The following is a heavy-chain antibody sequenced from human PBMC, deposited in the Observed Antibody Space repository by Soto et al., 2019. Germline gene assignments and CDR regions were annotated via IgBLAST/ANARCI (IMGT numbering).Heavy chain of an antibody. Sequence: ETLSLTCTVSGGSISSYYWSWIRQPPGKGLEWIGYIYYSGSTNYNPSLKSRVTISVDTSKNQFSLKLSSVTAADTAVYYCAGTRAGTTSFWGPGTLVTVSS. CDR3: AGTRAGTTSF. D-gene: IGHD1-7*01. CDR1: GGSISSYY. CDR2: IYYSGST. J-gene: IGHJ4*02. V-gene: IGHV4-59*01.